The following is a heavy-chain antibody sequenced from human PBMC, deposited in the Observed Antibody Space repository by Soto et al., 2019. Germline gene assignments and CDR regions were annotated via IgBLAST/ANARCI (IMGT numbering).Heavy chain of an antibody. Sequence: QVQLMESGGGVVQPGESLRLSCVASGFTFSDYALHWVRQVPGKGLEWVALISYDSYNTYDAASVRGRFTISRDNSRNTLNLQMNSLTVEDTGVYYCARGNSGYCSASYCYVLNGLDVWGQGTTVTVSS. V-gene: IGHV3-30-3*01. CDR2: ISYDSYNT. CDR3: ARGNSGYCSASYCYVLNGLDV. J-gene: IGHJ6*02. CDR1: GFTFSDYA. D-gene: IGHD2-15*01.